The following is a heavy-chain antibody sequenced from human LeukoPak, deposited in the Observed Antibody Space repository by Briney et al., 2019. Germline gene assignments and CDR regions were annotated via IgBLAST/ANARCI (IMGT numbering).Heavy chain of an antibody. CDR3: ARDRRNSSPRGGSYYYYMDV. Sequence: SQTLSLTCTVSGGSISSGGYYWSWIRQPPGKGLEWIGYIYHSGSTYYNPSLKSRVTISVDRSKNQFSLKLSSVTAADTAVYHCARDRRNSSPRGGSYYYYMDVWGEGTTVTVSS. V-gene: IGHV4-30-2*01. D-gene: IGHD6-13*01. J-gene: IGHJ6*03. CDR1: GGSISSGGYY. CDR2: IYHSGST.